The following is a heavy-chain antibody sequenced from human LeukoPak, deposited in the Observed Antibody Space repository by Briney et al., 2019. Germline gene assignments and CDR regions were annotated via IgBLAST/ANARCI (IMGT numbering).Heavy chain of an antibody. CDR3: AKGDGDYMYYFDY. CDR2: ISGSGGST. CDR1: GFTFSSYA. Sequence: PGGSLRLSCAASGFTFSSYAMSWVRQAPGKGLEWVSAISGSGGSTYYADSVKGRFTISRDNSKNTLYLQMNGLRAEDTAVYYCAKGDGDYMYYFDYWGQGTLVTVSS. V-gene: IGHV3-23*01. J-gene: IGHJ4*02. D-gene: IGHD4-17*01.